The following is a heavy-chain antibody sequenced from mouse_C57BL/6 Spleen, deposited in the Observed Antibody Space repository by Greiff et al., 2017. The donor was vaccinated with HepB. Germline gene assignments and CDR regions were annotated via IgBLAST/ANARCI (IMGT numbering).Heavy chain of an antibody. Sequence: EVHLVESGGDLVKPGGSLKLSCAASGFTFSSYVMSWVRQTPDKRLEWVATISSGGSYTYYPDSVKGRFTISRDNAKNTLYLQMSSLKSEDTAMYYCARLLLRGAMDYWGQGTSVTVSS. V-gene: IGHV5-6*01. D-gene: IGHD1-1*01. CDR2: ISSGGSYT. J-gene: IGHJ4*01. CDR3: ARLLLRGAMDY. CDR1: GFTFSSYV.